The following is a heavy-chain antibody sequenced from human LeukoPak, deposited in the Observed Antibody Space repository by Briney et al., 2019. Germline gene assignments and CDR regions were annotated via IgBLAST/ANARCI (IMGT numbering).Heavy chain of an antibody. J-gene: IGHJ4*02. CDR3: ARGSPGGLDY. CDR1: GFTFSSSA. D-gene: IGHD3-16*01. Sequence: PGGSLRLSCAASGFTFSSSAMSWVRQVPGKGLEWVSGISASGGSTYYADSVRGRFTISRDNAENSLYLQMNSLRAEDTAVYYCARGSPGGLDYWGQGALVTVSS. CDR2: ISASGGST. V-gene: IGHV3-23*01.